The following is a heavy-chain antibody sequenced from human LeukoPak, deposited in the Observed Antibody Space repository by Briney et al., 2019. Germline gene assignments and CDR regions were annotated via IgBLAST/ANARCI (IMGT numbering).Heavy chain of an antibody. D-gene: IGHD6-13*01. CDR3: ARDQGSSSWYVI. Sequence: SETLSLTCNVSGGSISSYYWSWIRQPPGKGLEWIGYIYYSGSTNYNPSLKSRVTMSVDTSKNQFSLKLSSVTPADTAVYYCARDQGSSSWYVIWGQGTLVTVSS. CDR1: GGSISSYY. CDR2: IYYSGST. J-gene: IGHJ4*02. V-gene: IGHV4-59*01.